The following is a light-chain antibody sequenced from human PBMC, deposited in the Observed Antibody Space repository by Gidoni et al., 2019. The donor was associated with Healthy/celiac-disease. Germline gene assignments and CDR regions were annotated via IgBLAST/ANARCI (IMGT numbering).Light chain of an antibody. CDR1: QGISSY. CDR3: QQYYSYPA. V-gene: IGKV1-8*01. Sequence: DPVSITCRASQGISSYLAWYQQKPGKAPKLLIYAASTLQSGVPSRFSGSGSGTDFTLTISCLQSEDFATYYCQQYYSYPAFXGXTKVXIK. J-gene: IGKJ4*01. CDR2: AAS.